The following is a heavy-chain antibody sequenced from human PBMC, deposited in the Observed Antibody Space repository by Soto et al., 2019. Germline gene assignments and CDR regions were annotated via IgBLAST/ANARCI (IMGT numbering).Heavy chain of an antibody. Sequence: QVQLVQSGAEVRKPGASVKVSCKASGYSFTNYVISWVRQAPGQGLEWMGWISAYNGNTKFAQKVQGRATMATDRSTTTAYMEMRSMRSDDTAVYYCARDFRPKNAVPTLNFEYWGQGTLVTVSS. J-gene: IGHJ4*02. V-gene: IGHV1-18*01. CDR3: ARDFRPKNAVPTLNFEY. CDR1: GYSFTNYV. D-gene: IGHD6-19*01. CDR2: ISAYNGNT.